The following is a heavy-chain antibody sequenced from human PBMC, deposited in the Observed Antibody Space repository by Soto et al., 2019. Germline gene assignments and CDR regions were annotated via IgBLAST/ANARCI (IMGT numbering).Heavy chain of an antibody. Sequence: AVKVFCKASGYTFTSYDINWVRQATGQGLEWMGWMNPNSGNTGYAQKFQGRVTMTRNTSISTAYKELSSLRSEDTAVYYCAGAPEDVVVVVPPPTYGMDVWDQGTTLTLSS. CDR1: GYTFTSYD. D-gene: IGHD2-15*01. J-gene: IGHJ6*02. CDR2: MNPNSGNT. V-gene: IGHV1-8*01. CDR3: AGAPEDVVVVVPPPTYGMDV.